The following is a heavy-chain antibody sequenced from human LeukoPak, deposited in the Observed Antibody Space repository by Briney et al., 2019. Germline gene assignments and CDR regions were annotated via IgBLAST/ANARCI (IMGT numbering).Heavy chain of an antibody. CDR3: ARDFGIVGASPHFDY. V-gene: IGHV1-2*02. CDR1: GYTFTSYD. CDR2: INPNSDNT. Sequence: ASVKVSCKASGYTFTSYDIHWVRQASGQGLEWMGWINPNSDNTDYAQKFQGRVTMTRDTSISTAYMELSRLRSDDTAVYYCARDFGIVGASPHFDYWGQGTLVTVSS. J-gene: IGHJ4*02. D-gene: IGHD1-26*01.